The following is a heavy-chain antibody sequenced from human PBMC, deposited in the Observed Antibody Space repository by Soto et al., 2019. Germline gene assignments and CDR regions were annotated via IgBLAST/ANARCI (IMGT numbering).Heavy chain of an antibody. J-gene: IGHJ4*02. V-gene: IGHV3-49*04. Sequence: GGSLRLSXTASGFTFGDYAMSWVRQAPGKGLEWVGFIRSKAYGGTTEYAASVKGRFTISRDDSKSIAYLQMNSLKTEDTAVYYCTRSRRDIAAAGTSLYYFDYWGQGTLVTVSS. CDR1: GFTFGDYA. CDR2: IRSKAYGGTT. D-gene: IGHD6-13*01. CDR3: TRSRRDIAAAGTSLYYFDY.